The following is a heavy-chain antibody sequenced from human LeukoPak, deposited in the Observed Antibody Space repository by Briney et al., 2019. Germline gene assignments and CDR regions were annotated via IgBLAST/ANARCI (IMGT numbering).Heavy chain of an antibody. D-gene: IGHD6-6*01. CDR3: ARFSSIAAAFDY. J-gene: IGHJ4*02. V-gene: IGHV4-34*01. CDR1: GGSFSGYY. CDR2: INQSGST. Sequence: SETLSLTCAVYGGSFSGYYWNWIRQPPGKGLEWIGEINQSGSTNYNPSLKSRVTMSVDTSKNQFSLKLSSVTAADTAVYYCARFSSIAAAFDYWGQGTLVTVSS.